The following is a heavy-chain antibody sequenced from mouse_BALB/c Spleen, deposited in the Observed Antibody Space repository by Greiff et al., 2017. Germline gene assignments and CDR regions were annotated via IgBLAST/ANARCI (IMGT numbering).Heavy chain of an antibody. Sequence: VQVVESGPGLVAPSQSLSITCTVSGFSLTSYGVHWVRQPPGKGLEWLGVIWAGGSTNYNSALMSRLSISKDNSKSQVFLKMNSLQTDDTAMYYCARDFITTASFAYWGQGTLVTVSA. CDR1: GFSLTSYG. J-gene: IGHJ3*01. CDR3: ARDFITTASFAY. D-gene: IGHD1-2*01. V-gene: IGHV2-9*02. CDR2: IWAGGST.